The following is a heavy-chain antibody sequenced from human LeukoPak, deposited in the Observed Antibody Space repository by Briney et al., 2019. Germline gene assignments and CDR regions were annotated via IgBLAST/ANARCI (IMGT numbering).Heavy chain of an antibody. CDR3: ARSTYCSSTSCPFDY. J-gene: IGHJ4*02. CDR1: GFTFSGYA. V-gene: IGHV3-30-3*01. Sequence: GRSLRLSCAASGFTFSGYAMHWVRQAPGKGLEWVAVISHDGSNQHYADSVKGRFTISRDNSKNTLYLQMNSLRAEDTAIYYCARSTYCSSTSCPFDYWGQGTLVTVSS. D-gene: IGHD2-2*01. CDR2: ISHDGSNQ.